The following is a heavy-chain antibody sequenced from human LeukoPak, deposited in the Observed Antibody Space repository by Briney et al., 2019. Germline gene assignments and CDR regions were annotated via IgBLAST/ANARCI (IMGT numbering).Heavy chain of an antibody. CDR2: VYYGRSP. J-gene: IGHJ4*02. D-gene: IGHD6-25*01. Sequence: SETLSLTCTVSGDSISRSTYYWAWIRQPPGKGLEWIGSVYYGRSPYFNPSLESRAAISVDTSKNHFSLKMSSVTAADTAVYYCARSSGTGTFSYWGQGTLVTVSS. CDR3: ARSSGTGTFSY. CDR1: GDSISRSTYY. V-gene: IGHV4-39*02.